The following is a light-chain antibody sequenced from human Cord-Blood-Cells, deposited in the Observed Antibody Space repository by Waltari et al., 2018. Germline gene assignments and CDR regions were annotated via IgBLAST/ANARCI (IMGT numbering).Light chain of an antibody. CDR3: QSYDSSIRV. V-gene: IGLV6-57*01. Sequence: NFMLTQPHSVSESPGKTVTISCTRSRGSIASNYAQWYQQRPGSSPTTVIYEDNQRPSGVPDRFSGSIDSSSNSASLTISGLKTEDEADYYCQSYDSSIRVFGGGTKLTVL. CDR1: RGSIASNY. CDR2: EDN. J-gene: IGLJ2*01.